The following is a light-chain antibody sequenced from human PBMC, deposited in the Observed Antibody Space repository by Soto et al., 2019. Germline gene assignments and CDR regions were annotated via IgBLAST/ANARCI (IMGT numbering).Light chain of an antibody. CDR3: QQYSSSPPNT. V-gene: IGKV3-20*01. J-gene: IGKJ5*01. CDR2: GAS. CDR1: HSVSSSY. Sequence: EIVLTQSPGTLSLSPGERATLSCGASHSVSSSYLAWYQQKPGQAPRLLIYGASSRATGIPDRFSGSGSGTDFTLTISRLEPEDFAVYYCQQYSSSPPNTFGQETRLEIK.